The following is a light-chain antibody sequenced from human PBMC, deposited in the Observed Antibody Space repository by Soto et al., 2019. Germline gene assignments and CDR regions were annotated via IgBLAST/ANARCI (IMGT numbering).Light chain of an antibody. V-gene: IGKV3-11*01. CDR3: QHRSNWLSLA. Sequence: EIVLTQPPVTLSLSPGERATLSCRASHRVSSYLAWYQQKPGQAPRLLIYDASNRAADIPARFSASGSGTDFTLTISSLEPEDLAVYYCQHRSNWLSLAFGGGTKVVSK. J-gene: IGKJ4*01. CDR1: HRVSSY. CDR2: DAS.